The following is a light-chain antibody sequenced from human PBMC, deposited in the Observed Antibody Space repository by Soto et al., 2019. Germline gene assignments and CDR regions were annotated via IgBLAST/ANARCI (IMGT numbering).Light chain of an antibody. CDR2: GAS. CDR1: QSVSSN. CDR3: QQYNNWPPSS. V-gene: IGKV3-15*01. J-gene: IGKJ3*01. Sequence: EIVMTQSPATLSVSPGERATLSCRASQSVSSNLAWYQQKPGQAPRLLIYGASTRATGIPARFSGSGSGTEFTLTISSRQSEDFAVYYCQQYNNWPPSSFGPGTKVEIK.